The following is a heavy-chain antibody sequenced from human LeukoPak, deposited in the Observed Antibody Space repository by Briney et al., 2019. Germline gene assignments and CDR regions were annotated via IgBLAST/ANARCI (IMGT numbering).Heavy chain of an antibody. V-gene: IGHV4-34*01. CDR3: ASEGYNSDEDVD. D-gene: IGHD5-24*01. J-gene: IGHJ4*02. CDR1: GGSFSGCY. Sequence: SETLSLTCAVYGGSFSGCYWSWIRQPPGKGLEWIGEINHSGSTNYNPSLKSRVTISVDTSKNQFSLKLSSVTAADTAVYYCASEGYNSDEDVDWGQGTLVTVSS. CDR2: INHSGST.